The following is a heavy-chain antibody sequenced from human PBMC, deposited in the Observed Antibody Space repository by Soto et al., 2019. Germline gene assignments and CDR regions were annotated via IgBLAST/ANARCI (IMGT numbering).Heavy chain of an antibody. CDR1: GYTFTTYA. CDR3: ARDLGVVVIDY. Sequence: ASVKVSFKASGYTFTTYAFHWVRQAPGQRLEWMGWINAGNGDTKYSQNFQGRVTITRDKSASTAYMELSSLRFEDTAVYYCARDLGVVVIDYWGQGTLVTVSS. V-gene: IGHV1-3*01. CDR2: INAGNGDT. J-gene: IGHJ4*02. D-gene: IGHD3-22*01.